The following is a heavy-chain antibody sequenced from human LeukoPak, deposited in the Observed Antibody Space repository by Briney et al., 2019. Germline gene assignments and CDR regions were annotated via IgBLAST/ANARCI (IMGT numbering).Heavy chain of an antibody. CDR2: IYWDDDN. CDR3: AHSPRGYSYGYGWYYLDY. CDR1: GFSLSTSGVG. D-gene: IGHD5-18*01. V-gene: IGHV2-5*02. J-gene: IGHJ4*02. Sequence: SGPTLVKPTQTLTLTCTFSGFSLSTSGVGVGWIRQPPGKALEWLALIYWDDDNRYSPSLKSRLTSTKDTSKNRVVLTMTNMDPVDTATYYCAHSPRGYSYGYGWYYLDYWGQGTLVTVSS.